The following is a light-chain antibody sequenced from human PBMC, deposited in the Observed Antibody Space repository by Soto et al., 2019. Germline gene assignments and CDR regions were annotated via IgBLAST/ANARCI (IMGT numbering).Light chain of an antibody. V-gene: IGKV1-39*01. CDR3: QQSYSTPRT. J-gene: IGKJ2*01. CDR1: QSMSSY. CDR2: AAS. Sequence: DIPMTQSPSSLSASVGDRVTMTCRASQSMSSYLNWYQQKPGKAPKLLIYAASSLQSGVPSRFSGSGSGTDFTLTISSLQPEDFATYYCQQSYSTPRTFGQGTKLEIK.